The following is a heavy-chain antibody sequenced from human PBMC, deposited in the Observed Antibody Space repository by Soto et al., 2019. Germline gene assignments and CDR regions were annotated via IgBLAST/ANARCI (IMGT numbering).Heavy chain of an antibody. Sequence: ASVKVSCKASGYTFTSYYMHWVRQAPGQGLEWMGIINPSGGSTSHAQKFQGRVTMTRDTSTSTVYMELSSLRSEDTAVYYCARVGYCSGGSCYPEGDYYYGMDVWGQGTTVTVSS. CDR2: INPSGGST. CDR3: ARVGYCSGGSCYPEGDYYYGMDV. V-gene: IGHV1-46*01. D-gene: IGHD2-15*01. CDR1: GYTFTSYY. J-gene: IGHJ6*02.